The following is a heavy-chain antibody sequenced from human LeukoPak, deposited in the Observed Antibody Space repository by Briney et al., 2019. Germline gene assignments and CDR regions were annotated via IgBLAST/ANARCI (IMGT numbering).Heavy chain of an antibody. Sequence: EGSLRLSCAGSGFTFVSYWMTWVRQAPGKGLEWVANIKQDGSEKYYVDSVKGRFTISRDNAQNSLYLQMNSLRAEDTAVYYCARPRDSGWSKTWDYWGQGTLVTVSS. CDR3: ARPRDSGWSKTWDY. CDR2: IKQDGSEK. V-gene: IGHV3-7*03. J-gene: IGHJ4*02. D-gene: IGHD6-13*01. CDR1: GFTFVSYW.